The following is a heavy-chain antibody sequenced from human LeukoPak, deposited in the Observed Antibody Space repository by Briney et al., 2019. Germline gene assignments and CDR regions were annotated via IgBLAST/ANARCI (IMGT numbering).Heavy chain of an antibody. J-gene: IGHJ4*02. V-gene: IGHV4-39*07. CDR1: GGSISSSSYY. D-gene: IGHD6-19*01. Sequence: SETLSLTCTVSGGSISSSSYYWSWIRQPPGKGLEWIGEINHSGSTNYNPSLKSRVTISVDTSKNQFSLKLSSVTAADTAVYYCARGPWSSGWPLDYWGQGTLVTVSS. CDR3: ARGPWSSGWPLDY. CDR2: INHSGST.